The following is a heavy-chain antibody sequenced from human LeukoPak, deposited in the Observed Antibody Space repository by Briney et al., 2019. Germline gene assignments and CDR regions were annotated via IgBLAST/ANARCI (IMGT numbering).Heavy chain of an antibody. CDR3: AREVGATSLRY. J-gene: IGHJ4*02. V-gene: IGHV1-69*04. D-gene: IGHD1-26*01. CDR2: IIPILGIA. CDR1: GGTFSSYA. Sequence: SVKVSCKASGGTFSSYAISWVRQAPGQGLEWMGRIIPILGIANYAQKFQGRVTITADKYTSTAYMELSSLRSEDTAVYYCAREVGATSLRYWGQGTLVTVSS.